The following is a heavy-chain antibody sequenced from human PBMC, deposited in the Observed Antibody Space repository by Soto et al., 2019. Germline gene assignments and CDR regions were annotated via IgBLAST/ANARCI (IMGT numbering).Heavy chain of an antibody. CDR2: ISDSGGTT. CDR1: RFTFSNYA. V-gene: IGHV3-23*01. CDR3: AKGGSSSSSPLDY. Sequence: EVQLLESGGDLVQPGGSLRLSCAASRFTFSNYAMNWVRQAPGKGLEWVSVISDSGGTTYYTDSVKGRFIVSRDNSKNTLYLQMSSLRAEDTAVYYCAKGGSSSSSPLDYWGRGTLVTVSS. D-gene: IGHD2-2*01. J-gene: IGHJ4*02.